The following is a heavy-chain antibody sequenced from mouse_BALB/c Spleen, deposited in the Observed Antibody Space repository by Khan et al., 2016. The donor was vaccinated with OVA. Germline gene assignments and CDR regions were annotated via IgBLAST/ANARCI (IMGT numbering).Heavy chain of an antibody. Sequence: VQLQQPGTELVRPGASMKLSCKASGYTFTNYWINWVKQRPGQGLEWIGNIYPSDSYTNYNQKFKDKATLTVDESSSTAYMQLSSPTSEDSAVYYCSSEVRLQYYAMDYWGQGTSVTVSS. CDR2: IYPSDSYT. V-gene: IGHV1-69*02. J-gene: IGHJ4*01. D-gene: IGHD2-14*01. CDR1: GYTFTNYW. CDR3: SSEVRLQYYAMDY.